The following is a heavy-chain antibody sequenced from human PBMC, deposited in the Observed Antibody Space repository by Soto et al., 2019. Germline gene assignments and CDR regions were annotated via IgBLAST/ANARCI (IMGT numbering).Heavy chain of an antibody. CDR2: IYYSGST. Sequence: SLTCTVSGGSISSYYWSWIRQPPGKGLEWIGYIYYSGSTNYNPSLKSRVTISVDTSKNQFSLKLSSVTAADMAIYYCARVSVRGQAAFDIWGQGTMVTVSS. CDR3: ARVSVRGQAAFDI. D-gene: IGHD2-8*01. CDR1: GGSISSYY. V-gene: IGHV4-59*08. J-gene: IGHJ3*02.